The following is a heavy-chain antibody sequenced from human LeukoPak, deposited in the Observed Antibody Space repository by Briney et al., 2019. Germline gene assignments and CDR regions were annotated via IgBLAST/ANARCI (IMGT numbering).Heavy chain of an antibody. D-gene: IGHD6-13*01. V-gene: IGHV4-39*07. Sequence: PSETLSLTCTVSGGSISSGGYYWSWIRQPPGKGLEWIGEINHSGSTNYNPSLKSRVTISVDTSKNQFSLKLSSVTAADTAVYYCARGGSPINIAAAAFDYWGQGTLVTVSS. CDR3: ARGGSPINIAAAAFDY. CDR1: GGSISSGGYY. CDR2: INHSGST. J-gene: IGHJ4*02.